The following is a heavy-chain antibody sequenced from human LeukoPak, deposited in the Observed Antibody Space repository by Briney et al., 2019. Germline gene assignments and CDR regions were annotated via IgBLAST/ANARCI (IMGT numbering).Heavy chain of an antibody. Sequence: GGSLRLSCAASGFTFSSYWMHWVRQAPGKGLLWISRINSDGSSTSYADSVKGRFTISRDNAKNTLYLQMNSLRAEDTAVYYCARRIAAAAAPYYFDYWGQGTLVTVSS. CDR3: ARRIAAAAAPYYFDY. CDR1: GFTFSSYW. CDR2: INSDGSST. V-gene: IGHV3-74*01. D-gene: IGHD6-13*01. J-gene: IGHJ4*02.